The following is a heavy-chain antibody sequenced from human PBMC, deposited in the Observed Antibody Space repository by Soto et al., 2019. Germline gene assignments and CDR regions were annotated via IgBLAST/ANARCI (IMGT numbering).Heavy chain of an antibody. D-gene: IGHD1-7*01. CDR3: ARGRYWNSGLGFDY. V-gene: IGHV3-33*01. Sequence: QVQLVESGGGVVQPGRSLRLSCAASGFTFSSYGMHWVRQAPGKGLEWVAVIWYDGSNKYYADSVKGRFTISRDNSKNTLYLQTNSLRAEDTAVYYCARGRYWNSGLGFDYRVQGTLVTVSS. J-gene: IGHJ4*02. CDR2: IWYDGSNK. CDR1: GFTFSSYG.